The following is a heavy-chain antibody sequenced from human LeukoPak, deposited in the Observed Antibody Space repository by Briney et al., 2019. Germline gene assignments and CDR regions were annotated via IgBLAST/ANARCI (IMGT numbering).Heavy chain of an antibody. V-gene: IGHV3-21*01. Sequence: PGGSLRLSCAASGFTFSSYSMNWVRQAPGKGLEWVSSISSSSSYIYYADSVKGRFTISRDNAKNSPYLQMNSLRAEDTAVYYCASLYSSGWSNWFDPWGQGTLVTVSS. CDR2: ISSSSSYI. D-gene: IGHD6-19*01. CDR1: GFTFSSYS. CDR3: ASLYSSGWSNWFDP. J-gene: IGHJ5*02.